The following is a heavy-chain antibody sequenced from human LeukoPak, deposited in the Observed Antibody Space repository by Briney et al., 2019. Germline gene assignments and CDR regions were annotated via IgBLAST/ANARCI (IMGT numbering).Heavy chain of an antibody. D-gene: IGHD3-10*01. V-gene: IGHV4-30-4*01. Sequence: SQTLSPTCTVSGGSISSGDYYWRWIRQPPGKGLEWIGYIYYSGSTYYDPSLKSRITISVDTSKNQFSLKLSSVTAADTAVYYCARSRFRVSETYSYWFDPWGQGTLVTVSS. CDR1: GGSISSGDYY. CDR2: IYYSGST. J-gene: IGHJ5*02. CDR3: ARSRFRVSETYSYWFDP.